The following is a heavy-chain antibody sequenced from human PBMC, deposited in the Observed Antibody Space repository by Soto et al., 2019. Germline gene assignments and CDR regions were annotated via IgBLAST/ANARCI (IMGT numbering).Heavy chain of an antibody. CDR3: ERGVGSGSYYNQYNWFDP. V-gene: IGHV1-18*01. D-gene: IGHD3-10*01. J-gene: IGHJ5*02. CDR1: GYTFTNYG. Sequence: ASVKVSCKASGYTFTNYGISWVRQAPGQGLEWMGWINVYNGNTKYAQKVQGRVTMTTDTSTSTAYMELRSLRSDDTAVYYCERGVGSGSYYNQYNWFDPWGQGTLVTVSS. CDR2: INVYNGNT.